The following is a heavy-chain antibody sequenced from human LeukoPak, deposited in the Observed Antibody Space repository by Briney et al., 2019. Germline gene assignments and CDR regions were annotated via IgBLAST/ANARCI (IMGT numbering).Heavy chain of an antibody. D-gene: IGHD3-3*01. CDR2: ISGRGDST. Sequence: GGSLRLPCAASGLMLESYAMSWVRQAPGRGLEWVSGISGRGDSTKYADSVKGRFTVSRDNSKKMLYLQMNSLRAEDTAVYYCAKFAKHDFWSGYGSWLDPWGQGTLVTVSS. CDR3: AKFAKHDFWSGYGSWLDP. J-gene: IGHJ5*02. CDR1: GLMLESYA. V-gene: IGHV3-23*01.